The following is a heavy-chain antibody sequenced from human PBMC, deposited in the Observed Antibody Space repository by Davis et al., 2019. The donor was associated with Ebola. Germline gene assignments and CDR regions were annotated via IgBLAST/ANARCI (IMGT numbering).Heavy chain of an antibody. CDR2: IYYSGST. CDR1: GGSISSSSYY. Sequence: MPSETLSLTCTVSGGSISSSSYYWGWIRQPPGKGLEWIGSIYYSGSTYYNPSLKSRVTISVDTSKNQFSLKLSSVTAADTAVYYCATIPYYYDSSGYSWGQGTLVTVSS. V-gene: IGHV4-39*01. J-gene: IGHJ5*02. D-gene: IGHD3-22*01. CDR3: ATIPYYYDSSGYS.